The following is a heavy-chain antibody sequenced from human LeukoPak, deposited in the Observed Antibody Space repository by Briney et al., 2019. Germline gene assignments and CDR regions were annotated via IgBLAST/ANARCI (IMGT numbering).Heavy chain of an antibody. CDR1: GFTFSSYW. D-gene: IGHD5-18*01. CDR3: ARVYSYGRVEY. J-gene: IGHJ4*02. CDR2: IKSDGSST. Sequence: PGGSLRLSCAASGFTFSSYWMHWVREAPGKGLVWVSRIKSDGSSTTYADSVKGRFTISRDNAKNTLYLQMDSLRAEDTAVYYCARVYSYGRVEYWGQGTLVTVSS. V-gene: IGHV3-74*01.